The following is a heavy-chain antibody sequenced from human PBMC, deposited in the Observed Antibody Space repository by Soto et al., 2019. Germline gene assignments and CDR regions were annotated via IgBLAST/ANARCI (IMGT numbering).Heavy chain of an antibody. CDR2: ISDSGGST. V-gene: IGHV3-23*01. D-gene: IGHD5-12*01. Sequence: GGSLRLSCAASGFTFSSCAMSWVRQAPGKGLEWVSSISDSGGSTYHADSVKGRFTISRDNSKNTLYLQMNSLRAEDTAVYYCAKDHRYSGYHFNFFDYWGQGTLVTVSS. CDR1: GFTFSSCA. J-gene: IGHJ4*02. CDR3: AKDHRYSGYHFNFFDY.